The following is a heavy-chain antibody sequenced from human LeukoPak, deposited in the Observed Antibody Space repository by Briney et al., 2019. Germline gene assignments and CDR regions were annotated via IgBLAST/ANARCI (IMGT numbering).Heavy chain of an antibody. CDR1: GFTFSDYY. CDR3: ARDLSYYGSGSYLGY. Sequence: GGSLRLSCAASGFTFSDYYMSWIRQAPGKGLEWVSYISSSGSTIYYADSVKGRFTISRANAKNSLYLQMNSLRAEDTAVYYCARDLSYYGSGSYLGYWGQGTLVTVSS. V-gene: IGHV3-11*04. CDR2: ISSSGSTI. J-gene: IGHJ4*02. D-gene: IGHD3-10*01.